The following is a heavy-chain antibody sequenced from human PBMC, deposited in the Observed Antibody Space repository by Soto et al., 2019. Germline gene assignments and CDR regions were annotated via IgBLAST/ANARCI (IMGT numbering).Heavy chain of an antibody. CDR2: INPAGGST. CDR1: GYTLTELS. Sequence: ASVKVSCKVSGYTLTELSMHWVRQAPGQGLEWMGVINPAGGSTTYAQKFQDRVTMTRDTSTSTVYIELISLRSEDTAVYYCARGIKYGDYSRWFDHWGPGTLVTVSS. J-gene: IGHJ5*02. CDR3: ARGIKYGDYSRWFDH. V-gene: IGHV1-46*01. D-gene: IGHD4-17*01.